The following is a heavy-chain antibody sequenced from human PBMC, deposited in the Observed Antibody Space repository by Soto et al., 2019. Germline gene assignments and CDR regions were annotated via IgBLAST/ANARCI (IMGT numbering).Heavy chain of an antibody. V-gene: IGHV3-23*01. J-gene: IGHJ6*03. CDR2: ISGVGGST. D-gene: IGHD2-2*01. CDR1: GFTFSSYA. CDR3: AKGSYCSSTSCYYYYMEV. Sequence: GGSLRLSCAASGFTFSSYAMSWVRQAPGKGLEWVSGISGVGGSTYDTDSVKGRFTISRDNSKNTLYLQMNSLRAEDTAVYYWAKGSYCSSTSCYYYYMEVWGKGTTVTVSS.